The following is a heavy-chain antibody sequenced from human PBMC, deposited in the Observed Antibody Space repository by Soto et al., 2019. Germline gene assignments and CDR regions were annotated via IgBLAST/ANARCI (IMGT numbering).Heavy chain of an antibody. CDR3: ARHDSGTMSVTPY. CDR1: GGSIISSSYY. J-gene: IGHJ4*02. D-gene: IGHD3-10*02. CDR2: IYYSGST. Sequence: SETMCLSYTVAGGSIISSSYYWGWIRQPPGKGLEWIGSIYYSGSTYYDPSLKSRVTISVDTSKNQFSLKLSSVTAADTAVYYCARHDSGTMSVTPYWGQGTLVTVSS. V-gene: IGHV4-39*01.